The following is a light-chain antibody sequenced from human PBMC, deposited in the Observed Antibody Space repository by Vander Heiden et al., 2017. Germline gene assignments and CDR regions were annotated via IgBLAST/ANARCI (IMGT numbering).Light chain of an antibody. CDR1: SSDVGGYNY. V-gene: IGLV2-14*01. CDR2: EVS. J-gene: IGLJ2*01. CDR3: SSYTSSSTLDVV. Sequence: QSALTQPASVSGSPGQSITISCTGTSSDVGGYNYVSWYQQHPGKAPKLMIHEVSNRPSGVSTRFSGSKSGNTASLTISGLQAEYEADYYCSSYTSSSTLDVVFGGGTKLTVL.